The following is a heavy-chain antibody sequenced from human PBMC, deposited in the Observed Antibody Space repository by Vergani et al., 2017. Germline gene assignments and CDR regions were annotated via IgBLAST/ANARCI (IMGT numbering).Heavy chain of an antibody. CDR2: TRPHEDGA. CDR1: GFTFRNYA. V-gene: IGHV3-30*02. Sequence: VQLLESGGGLAQPGGSLRLSCAASGFTFRNYAMTWVRQAPGRGLESVTFTRPHEDGAFYSASVRGRFTVSRDNSKNTLYLEMNRLNVDDTAIYYCGKTQGTVVGTWWFDPWGQGTLVTVSS. D-gene: IGHD1-7*01. J-gene: IGHJ5*02. CDR3: GKTQGTVVGTWWFDP.